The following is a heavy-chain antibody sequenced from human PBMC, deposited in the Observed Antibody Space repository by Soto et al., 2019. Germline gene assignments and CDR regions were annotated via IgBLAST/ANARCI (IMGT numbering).Heavy chain of an antibody. CDR1: GGSISSYY. J-gene: IGHJ4*02. V-gene: IGHV4-59*01. Sequence: SETLSLTCTGSGGSISSYYWSWIRQPPGKGLEWIGYIYYSGSTNYNPSLKSRVTISVDTSKNQFSLKLSSVTAADTAVYYCARAPRYSSGWTGIDYWGQGTLVTVSS. D-gene: IGHD6-19*01. CDR2: IYYSGST. CDR3: ARAPRYSSGWTGIDY.